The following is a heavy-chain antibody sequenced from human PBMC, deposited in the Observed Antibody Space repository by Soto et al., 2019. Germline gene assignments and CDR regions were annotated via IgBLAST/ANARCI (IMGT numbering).Heavy chain of an antibody. CDR1: VFSFSDYV. J-gene: IGHJ6*02. Sequence: GGSLRLSCAASVFSFSDYVVHWVRQSTGKGLEWVSAIGTAGDTYYPGSVKGRFTISRENAKNALYLQMNSLRAGDTAVYYCARAGSRDRNVSRFLESLSPDYGMDVWGQGTTVTVSS. D-gene: IGHD3-3*01. CDR3: ARAGSRDRNVSRFLESLSPDYGMDV. CDR2: IGTAGDT. V-gene: IGHV3-13*01.